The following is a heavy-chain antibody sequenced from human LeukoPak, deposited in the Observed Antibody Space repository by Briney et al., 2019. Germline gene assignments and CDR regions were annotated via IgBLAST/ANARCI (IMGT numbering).Heavy chain of an antibody. CDR1: GASISSSY. Sequence: SETLSLTCTVSGASISSSYWSWIRQPAGKGLEWIGRIYTTDSTNYNPPLKSRVSMSVDTSKNQFSLKLSSVTAADTAVYYCASLSIAAHTFDYWGQGTLVTVSS. CDR2: IYTTDST. V-gene: IGHV4-4*07. D-gene: IGHD6-6*01. CDR3: ASLSIAAHTFDY. J-gene: IGHJ4*02.